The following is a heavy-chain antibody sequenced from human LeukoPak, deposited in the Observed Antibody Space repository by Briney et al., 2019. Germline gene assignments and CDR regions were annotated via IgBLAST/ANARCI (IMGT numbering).Heavy chain of an antibody. V-gene: IGHV4-59*01. J-gene: IGHJ4*02. CDR2: ISHSGST. CDR1: GGSIRPYY. Sequence: KPSETLSLTCTVSGGSIRPYYWSWIRQPPGKGREWIGYISHSGSTNYSPSFESRLTISVDTTKSQSSLRLSSVTAAAAAVYCCERVSLRGYSYGYIDSWGQGILVTVSS. D-gene: IGHD5-18*01. CDR3: ERVSLRGYSYGYIDS.